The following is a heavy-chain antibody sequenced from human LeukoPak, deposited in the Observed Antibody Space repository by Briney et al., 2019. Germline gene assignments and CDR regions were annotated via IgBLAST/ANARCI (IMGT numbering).Heavy chain of an antibody. V-gene: IGHV3-30*02. J-gene: IGHJ6*03. CDR2: IQYDGSNK. CDR3: ARDRAARPPGYYYYYYMDV. D-gene: IGHD6-6*01. CDR1: GFTFSSYG. Sequence: GGSLRLSCAASGFTFSSYGMHWVRQAPGKGLEWVTFIQYDGSNKYYADSVKGRFTISRDNSKNTLYLQMNSLRAEDTAVYYCARDRAARPPGYYYYYYMDVWGKGTTVTVSS.